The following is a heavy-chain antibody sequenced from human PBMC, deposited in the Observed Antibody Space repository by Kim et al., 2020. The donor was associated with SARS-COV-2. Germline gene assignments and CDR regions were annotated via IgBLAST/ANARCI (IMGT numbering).Heavy chain of an antibody. J-gene: IGHJ5*02. CDR2: IYPDDSDT. V-gene: IGHV5-51*01. Sequence: GESLKISCKEPGHRFTNYWIGWVRQMPGKGLEWMGIIYPDDSDTRYNPSFQGQVTMSVDKSISTAYLQWTSLRASDTAIYYCATIGSYCAGDCDSNWFDP. CDR1: GHRFTNYW. CDR3: ATIGSYCAGDCDSNWFDP. D-gene: IGHD2-21*02.